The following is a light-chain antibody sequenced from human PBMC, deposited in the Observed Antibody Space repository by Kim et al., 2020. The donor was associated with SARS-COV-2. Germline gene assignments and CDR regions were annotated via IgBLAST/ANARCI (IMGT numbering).Light chain of an antibody. J-gene: IGLJ2*01. Sequence: PGQPARITCSGDKLGDKYACWYQQKPGQSPVLVIYQDSKRPSGIPERFSGSNSGNTATLTISGTQAMDEADYYCQAWDSSTVVFGGGTQLTVL. CDR2: QDS. V-gene: IGLV3-1*01. CDR1: KLGDKY. CDR3: QAWDSSTVV.